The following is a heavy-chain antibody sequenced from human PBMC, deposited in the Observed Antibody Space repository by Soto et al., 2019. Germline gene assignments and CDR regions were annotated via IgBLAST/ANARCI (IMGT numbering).Heavy chain of an antibody. V-gene: IGHV1-18*01. J-gene: IGHJ4*02. CDR2: TSAYNGNT. D-gene: IGHD5-18*01. CDR3: ARVAGGSPRGYSYGRVDY. CDR1: GYTFTSYG. Sequence: ASVKVSCKASGYTFTSYGISWVRQAPGQGLEWMGWTSAYNGNTNYAQKLQGRVTMTTDTSTSTAYMELRSLRSDDTAVYYCARVAGGSPRGYSYGRVDYWGQGTLVTVPQ.